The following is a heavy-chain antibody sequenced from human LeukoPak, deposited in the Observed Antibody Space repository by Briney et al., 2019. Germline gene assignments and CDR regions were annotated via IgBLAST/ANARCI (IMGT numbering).Heavy chain of an antibody. V-gene: IGHV3-23*01. CDR1: GFTFSSCA. J-gene: IGHJ4*02. CDR2: ISGSGGST. D-gene: IGHD2-2*01. CDR3: AKDRCLTTTCYVDY. Sequence: PGGSLRLSCAASGFTFSSCAMSWVRQAPGKGLEWVSAISGSGGSTYYADSVRGRFTISRDNSKNTLYLQMSSLRADDTAVYHCAKDRCLTTTCYVDYWGQGTLVTVSS.